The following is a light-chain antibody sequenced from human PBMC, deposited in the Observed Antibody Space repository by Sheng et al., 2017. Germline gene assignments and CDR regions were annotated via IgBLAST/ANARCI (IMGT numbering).Light chain of an antibody. Sequence: DIVMTQSPDSLAVSLGERATINCKSSQSVLYTSNNKNYLAWYQQKPGQPPQLLIYWASTRESGVPDRFSGSGSGTDFTLTISSLQAEDVAVYYCQQYYNNPDTFGQGTRLEI. CDR3: QQYYNNPDT. V-gene: IGKV4-1*01. CDR2: WAS. CDR1: QSVLYTSNNKNY. J-gene: IGKJ2*01.